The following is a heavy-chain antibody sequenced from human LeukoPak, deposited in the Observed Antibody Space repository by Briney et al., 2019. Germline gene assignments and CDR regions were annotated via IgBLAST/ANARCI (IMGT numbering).Heavy chain of an antibody. D-gene: IGHD3-22*01. CDR2: ISSSSSYI. CDR1: GFTFSSYS. CDR3: ARARGSGYYYGYYFDY. Sequence: PGGSLRLSCAASGFTFSSYSMNWVRQAPGKGLEWVSSISSSSSYIYYADSVKGRFTISRDNAKNSLYLQMNSLRAEDTAVYYCARARGSGYYYGYYFDYWGQGTLVTVSS. V-gene: IGHV3-21*01. J-gene: IGHJ4*02.